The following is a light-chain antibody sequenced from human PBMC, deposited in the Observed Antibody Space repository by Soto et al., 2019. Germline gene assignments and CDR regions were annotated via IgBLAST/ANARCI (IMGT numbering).Light chain of an antibody. CDR1: SSNIGAGYD. CDR3: QSYDRSLSGYV. J-gene: IGLJ1*01. CDR2: GNS. V-gene: IGLV1-40*01. Sequence: QSVLTQPPSVSGAPGQRVTISCTGSSSNIGAGYDVHWYQQLPGTAPKLLIYGNSNRPSGVPDRFSGSKSGTSASLAITGLQAEDEADYYGQSYDRSLSGYVFGTGTQLTVL.